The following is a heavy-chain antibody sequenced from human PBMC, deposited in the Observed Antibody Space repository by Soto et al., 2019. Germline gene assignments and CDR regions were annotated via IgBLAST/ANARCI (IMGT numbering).Heavy chain of an antibody. V-gene: IGHV4-39*01. CDR3: ARQKLDLPALFDY. Sequence: SETLSLTCTVSGGSINNNHYYWGWVRQPPGKGLEWIASISYSGTTYYSPSLKGRVTKSVDTSRNQFSLRLTSVTAADTALYYCARQKLDLPALFDYWGQGILVIVSS. J-gene: IGHJ4*02. CDR1: GGSINNNHYY. CDR2: ISYSGTT.